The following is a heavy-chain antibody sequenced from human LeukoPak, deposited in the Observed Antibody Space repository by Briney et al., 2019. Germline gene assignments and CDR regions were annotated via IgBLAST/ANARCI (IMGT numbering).Heavy chain of an antibody. D-gene: IGHD2-21*01. CDR3: AREGPILWWRGDNDY. Sequence: PGGSLRLSCAASGFAFNTYWMYWVRQAPGKGLEWVANIQQDGREKYYVDSVKGRFTISRDNSKNTLYLQMNSLRAEDTAVYYCAREGPILWWRGDNDYWGQGTLVTVSS. J-gene: IGHJ4*02. CDR1: GFAFNTYW. CDR2: IQQDGREK. V-gene: IGHV3-7*03.